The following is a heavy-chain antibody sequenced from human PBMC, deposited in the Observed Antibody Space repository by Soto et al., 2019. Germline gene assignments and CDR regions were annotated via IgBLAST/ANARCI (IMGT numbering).Heavy chain of an antibody. D-gene: IGHD2-21*02. V-gene: IGHV3-48*03. CDR3: ARSFPRFTAPDS. CDR2: ISPTGNKI. CDR1: GFIFSNYE. J-gene: IGHJ5*01. Sequence: EVQLVESGGGLVQPGGSLRLSCAASGFIFSNYEMNWVRQAPGKGLQWVSIISPTGNKIYYGESVKGRFTISRDNAKNSVFLQINSLTAEDTAVYFCARSFPRFTAPDSWGQGTLVTVAS.